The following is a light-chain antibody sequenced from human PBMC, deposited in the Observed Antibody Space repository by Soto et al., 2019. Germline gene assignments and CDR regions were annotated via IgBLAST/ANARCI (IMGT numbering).Light chain of an antibody. Sequence: EIVLTQSPGTLPLSPGESATLSCRATQSVSSNYLAWYQQKPGQAPRLLIYVASSRATGIPDRFSGSGSGTDFTLTISRMEMEDFTVYHCQQYGSSPLTFGGGTKVELK. CDR1: QSVSSNY. CDR2: VAS. J-gene: IGKJ4*01. CDR3: QQYGSSPLT. V-gene: IGKV3-20*01.